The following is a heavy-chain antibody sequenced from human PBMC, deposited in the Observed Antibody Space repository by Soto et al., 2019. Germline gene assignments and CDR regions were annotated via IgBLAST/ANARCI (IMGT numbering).Heavy chain of an antibody. CDR2: IWYDGSNK. D-gene: IGHD6-19*01. Sequence: ESGGGVVQPGRSLRLSCAASGFTFSSYAMHWVRQAPGKGLEWVAVIWYDGSNKYYADSVKGRFTISRDNSKNTLYLQMNSLRAEDTAVYYCARDYDEWLAGYYFDYWGQGTLVTVSS. V-gene: IGHV3-33*08. J-gene: IGHJ4*02. CDR3: ARDYDEWLAGYYFDY. CDR1: GFTFSSYA.